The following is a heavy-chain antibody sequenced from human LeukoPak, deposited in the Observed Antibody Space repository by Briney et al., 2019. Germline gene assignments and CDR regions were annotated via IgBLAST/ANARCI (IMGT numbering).Heavy chain of an antibody. D-gene: IGHD3-10*01. CDR3: ALLWFGWDAFDI. CDR2: IYPNSGGT. Sequence: ASVKVSCKASGYTFSGYYMHWLRQAPGQGLEWMGWIYPNSGGTNYAQKFQGRVTMTRDTSISTAYMELSRLRSDDTAVYYCALLWFGWDAFDIWGQGTMVTVSS. CDR1: GYTFSGYY. V-gene: IGHV1-2*02. J-gene: IGHJ3*02.